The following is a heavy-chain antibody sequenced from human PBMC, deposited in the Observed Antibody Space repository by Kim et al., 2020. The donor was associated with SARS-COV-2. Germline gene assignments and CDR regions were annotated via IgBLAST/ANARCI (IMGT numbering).Heavy chain of an antibody. CDR3: ARDWEQGIDY. Sequence: NHNPSLKSRVTMSVDTSKNEFSLKLSSVTAADTAVYYCARDWEQGIDYWGQGTLVTVSS. J-gene: IGHJ4*02. D-gene: IGHD1-26*01. V-gene: IGHV4-4*07.